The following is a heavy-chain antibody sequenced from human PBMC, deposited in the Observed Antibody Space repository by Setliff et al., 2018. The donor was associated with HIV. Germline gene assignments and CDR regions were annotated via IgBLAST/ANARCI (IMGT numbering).Heavy chain of an antibody. Sequence: GESLKISCEASGFTFSNFAMTWVRQAPGKGLEWVSVISASGGATHYAEAVKGRFTISRDNSKNTLDLHMTSLRADDTAVYYCAKDIISRRVSVSGPFDSWGKGILVTVSS. J-gene: IGHJ4*02. V-gene: IGHV3-23*01. D-gene: IGHD2-8*01. CDR2: ISASGGAT. CDR3: AKDIISRRVSVSGPFDS. CDR1: GFTFSNFA.